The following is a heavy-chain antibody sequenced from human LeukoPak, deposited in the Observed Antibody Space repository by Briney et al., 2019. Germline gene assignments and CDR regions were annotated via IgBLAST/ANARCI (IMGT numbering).Heavy chain of an antibody. V-gene: IGHV4-34*01. CDR3: ARPGGRYYYGSGSYYSTPPAEYFQH. D-gene: IGHD3-10*01. J-gene: IGHJ1*01. CDR1: GGSFSGYY. CDR2: INHSGST. Sequence: SETLSLTCAVYGGSFSGYYWSWIRQPPGKGLEWIGEINHSGSTNYNPSLKSRVTISVDTSKNQFSLKLSSVTAADTAVYYCARPGGRYYYGSGSYYSTPPAEYFQHWGQGTLVTVSS.